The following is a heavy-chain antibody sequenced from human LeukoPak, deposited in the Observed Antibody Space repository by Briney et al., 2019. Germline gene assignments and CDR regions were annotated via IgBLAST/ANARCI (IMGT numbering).Heavy chain of an antibody. CDR2: IYYTGST. J-gene: IGHJ4*02. D-gene: IGHD3/OR15-3a*01. V-gene: IGHV4-59*01. CDR1: GGSIGTNY. Sequence: PTETLSLTCTVSGGSIGTNYWNWIRQPPGKGLEWLGYIYYTGSTSYNPSLKSRVTMSVDTSKNLFSLKLTSVTAADTAVYYCARGGLSLFDYWGQGTLVTVSS. CDR3: ARGGLSLFDY.